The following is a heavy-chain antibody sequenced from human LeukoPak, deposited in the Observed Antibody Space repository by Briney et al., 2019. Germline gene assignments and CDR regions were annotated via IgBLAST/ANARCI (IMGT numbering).Heavy chain of an antibody. J-gene: IGHJ5*02. CDR3: ARSVHYCSSTSCYLPRFDP. D-gene: IGHD2-2*01. CDR1: GGSISSYY. CDR2: IYYSGST. Sequence: SETLSLTCTVSGGSISSYYWSWIRQPPGKGLEWIGYIYYSGSTNYNPSLKSRVTISVDTSKNQFSLKLSSVTAADTAVYYCARSVHYCSSTSCYLPRFDPWGQGTLVTVSS. V-gene: IGHV4-59*01.